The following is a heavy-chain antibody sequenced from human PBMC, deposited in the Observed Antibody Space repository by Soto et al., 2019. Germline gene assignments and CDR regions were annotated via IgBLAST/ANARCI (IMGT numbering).Heavy chain of an antibody. CDR1: GGSISSGGYS. CDR3: ARGMTTVTTLDY. J-gene: IGHJ4*02. V-gene: IGHV4-30-2*01. D-gene: IGHD4-4*01. CDR2: IYHSGST. Sequence: QLQLQESGSGLVKPSQTLSLTCAVSGGSISSGGYSWSWIRQPPGKGLEWIGYIYHSGSTYYNPSLRSRVTISVDRSNNQFSLKLSSVTAAYTAVYYCARGMTTVTTLDYWGQGTLVTFSS.